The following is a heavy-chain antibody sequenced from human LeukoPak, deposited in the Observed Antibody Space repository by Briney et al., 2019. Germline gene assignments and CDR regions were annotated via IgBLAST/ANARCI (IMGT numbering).Heavy chain of an antibody. Sequence: GGSLRLSCAASGFTFSSYEMNWVRHAPGKGLEWVSYISSSGSTIYYADSVKGRFTISRDNAKNSLYLQMNSLRAEDTAVYYCAREHYYGSGSDYWGQGTLVTVSS. V-gene: IGHV3-48*03. CDR3: AREHYYGSGSDY. D-gene: IGHD3-10*01. CDR2: ISSSGSTI. J-gene: IGHJ4*02. CDR1: GFTFSSYE.